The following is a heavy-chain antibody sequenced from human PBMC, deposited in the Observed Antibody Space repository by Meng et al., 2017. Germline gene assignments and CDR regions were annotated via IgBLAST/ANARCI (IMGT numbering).Heavy chain of an antibody. D-gene: IGHD6-19*01. CDR1: GYTFTGYY. V-gene: IGHV1-2*02. J-gene: IGHJ4*02. CDR2: INPNSGGT. Sequence: QLGQSGAEVKKPGASVKVSCKASGYTFTGYYMFWVRQAPGQGLEWMGWINPNSGGTNYAQKFQGRVTMTRDTSISTAYMELSRLRSDDTAVYYCARDFVSGSGWYGGHVDYWGQGTLVTVSS. CDR3: ARDFVSGSGWYGGHVDY.